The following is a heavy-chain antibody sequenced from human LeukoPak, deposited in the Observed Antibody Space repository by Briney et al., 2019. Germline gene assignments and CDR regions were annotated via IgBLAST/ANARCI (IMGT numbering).Heavy chain of an antibody. CDR1: GYSISSGYY. V-gene: IGHV4-38-2*02. CDR3: ARDRSAIYYDSSGYYPKDYFDY. Sequence: SETLSLTCAVSGYSISSGYYWGWIRQPPGKGLEWIGSIYHSGSTYYNPSLKSRVTISVDTSKNHFSLKLSSVTAADTAVYFCARDRSAIYYDSSGYYPKDYFDYWGKGTLVTVSS. J-gene: IGHJ4*02. CDR2: IYHSGST. D-gene: IGHD3-22*01.